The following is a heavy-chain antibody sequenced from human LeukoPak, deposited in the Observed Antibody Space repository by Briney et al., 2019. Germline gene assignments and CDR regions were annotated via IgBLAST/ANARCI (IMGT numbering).Heavy chain of an antibody. J-gene: IGHJ6*02. D-gene: IGHD2-2*01. CDR2: ISSSSSYI. V-gene: IGHV3-21*01. Sequence: GGSLRLSCAASGFTFSSYSMNWVRQAPGKGLEWVSSISSSSSYIYYADSVKDRFTISRDNAKNSLYPQMNSLRAEDTAVYYCARVGTSYYGMDVWGQGTTVTVSS. CDR3: ARVGTSYYGMDV. CDR1: GFTFSSYS.